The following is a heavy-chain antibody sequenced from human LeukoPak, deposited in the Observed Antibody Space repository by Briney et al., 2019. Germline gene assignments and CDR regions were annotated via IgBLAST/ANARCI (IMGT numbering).Heavy chain of an antibody. Sequence: PGGSLRFSCTTSGFTFGDYAMSWVRQAPGKGLEWLGFVRSKAYGGTTEYVASVKGRFIISRDDSKSIAYLQMNSLKTEDTAVYYCTRDYGDYVQPWGQGTLVTVSS. D-gene: IGHD4-17*01. CDR2: VRSKAYGGTT. J-gene: IGHJ5*02. V-gene: IGHV3-49*04. CDR1: GFTFGDYA. CDR3: TRDYGDYVQP.